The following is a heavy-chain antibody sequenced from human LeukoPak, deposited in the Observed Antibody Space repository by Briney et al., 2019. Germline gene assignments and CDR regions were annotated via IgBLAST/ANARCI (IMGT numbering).Heavy chain of an antibody. V-gene: IGHV3-7*01. D-gene: IGHD5-18*01. CDR3: VKGGRYSYSY. J-gene: IGHJ4*02. CDR1: GFTFSTYG. CDR2: INLDGSEK. Sequence: TGGSLRLSCAASGFTFSTYGMSWFGQAPGRGREWVANINLDGSEKYYVDSVKGRFTISRDNAKKSLYLQMNSLRAEDTAVYYCVKGGRYSYSYWGQGTLVTVSS.